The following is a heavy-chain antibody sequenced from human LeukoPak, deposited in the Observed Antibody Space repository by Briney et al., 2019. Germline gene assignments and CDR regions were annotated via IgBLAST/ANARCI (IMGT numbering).Heavy chain of an antibody. J-gene: IGHJ6*03. CDR3: ARGLAPGWGYYHYYMDV. Sequence: SETLSLTCTVSGGSISSYYWSWIRQPPGKGLEWIGYIYYSGSTNYNPSLKSRVTTSVDTSKNQFSLKLSSVTAADTAVYYCARGLAPGWGYYHYYMDVWGKGTTVTISS. D-gene: IGHD6-19*01. CDR2: IYYSGST. V-gene: IGHV4-59*01. CDR1: GGSISSYY.